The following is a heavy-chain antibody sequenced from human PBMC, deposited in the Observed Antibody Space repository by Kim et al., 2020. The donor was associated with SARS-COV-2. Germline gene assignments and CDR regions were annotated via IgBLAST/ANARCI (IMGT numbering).Heavy chain of an antibody. V-gene: IGHV4-39*01. D-gene: IGHD3-16*01. Sequence: PSLKSRVTISVDTSKNQFSLKLSSVTAADTAVYYCARRYGANGWKHAFDIWGQGTMVTVSS. CDR3: ARRYGANGWKHAFDI. J-gene: IGHJ3*02.